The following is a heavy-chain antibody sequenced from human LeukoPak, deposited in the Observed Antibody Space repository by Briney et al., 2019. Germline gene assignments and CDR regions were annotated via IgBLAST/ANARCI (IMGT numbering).Heavy chain of an antibody. CDR2: INTNTGNP. Sequence: ASVKVSCKASGYTFTDYAINWVRQAPGQGLEWMGWINTNTGNPTYAQDFTGRFVFSLDTSVSTAYLQISSLKAEDTAVYYCARDRPLDIVVVVAATHYYGMDVWGQGTTVTVSS. CDR1: GYTFTDYA. J-gene: IGHJ6*02. CDR3: ARDRPLDIVVVVAATHYYGMDV. V-gene: IGHV7-4-1*02. D-gene: IGHD2-15*01.